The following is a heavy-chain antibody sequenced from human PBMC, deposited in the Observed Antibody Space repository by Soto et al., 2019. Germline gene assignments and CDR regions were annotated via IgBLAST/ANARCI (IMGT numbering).Heavy chain of an antibody. J-gene: IGHJ4*02. D-gene: IGHD2-8*01. CDR3: ARDGLEYCTNGVCYPAPDY. V-gene: IGHV4-31*03. Sequence: SETLSLTCTVSGGSISSGGYYWSWIRQHPGKGLEWIGYIYYSGSAYYNPSLKSRVTISVVTSKNQFSLKLSSVTAADTAVYYCARDGLEYCTNGVCYPAPDYWGQGTLVTVSS. CDR1: GGSISSGGYY. CDR2: IYYSGSA.